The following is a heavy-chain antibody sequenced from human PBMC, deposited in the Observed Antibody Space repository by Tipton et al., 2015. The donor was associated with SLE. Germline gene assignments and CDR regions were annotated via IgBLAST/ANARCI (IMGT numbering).Heavy chain of an antibody. D-gene: IGHD2-2*01. CDR2: ISGSGGST. CDR3: AFDKSHYPSSGYSGGDDY. J-gene: IGHJ4*02. V-gene: IGHV3-23*01. CDR1: GFTFSSYA. Sequence: SLRLSCAASGFTFSSYAMSWVRQAPGKGLEWVSAISGSGGSTYYADSVKGRFTISRDNSKNTLYLQVNSLRADDTAVYYCAFDKSHYPSSGYSGGDDYWGQGTLVTVSS.